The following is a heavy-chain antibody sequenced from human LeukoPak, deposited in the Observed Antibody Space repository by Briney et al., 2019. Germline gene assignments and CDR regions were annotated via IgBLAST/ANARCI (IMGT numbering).Heavy chain of an antibody. CDR2: VKQDGGEK. J-gene: IGHJ4*01. CDR1: GFTFINYW. CDR3: ARHRVFTFDF. V-gene: IGHV3-7*05. Sequence: PGGSLRLSCVASGFTFINYWMTWVRQAPGKGLEWVANVKQDGGEKWYVDSVEGRFTISRDNAKNSVYLQMNSLRAEDTAVYYCARHRVFTFDFGGQGTVVTVSS.